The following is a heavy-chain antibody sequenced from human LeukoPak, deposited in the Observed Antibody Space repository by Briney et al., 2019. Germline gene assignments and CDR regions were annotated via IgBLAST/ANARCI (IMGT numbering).Heavy chain of an antibody. V-gene: IGHV3-7*03. CDR3: ARGGGLDV. Sequence: GGSLRLSCAASGFNFGNHWMDWVRQAPGQGLEWVANIKEDGTLAYYADSVKGRFTISRDNAKNSLYLQMSNLRAEDTAVYFCARGGGLDVWGQGATVTVSS. CDR1: GFNFGNHW. CDR2: IKEDGTLA. D-gene: IGHD3-16*01. J-gene: IGHJ6*02.